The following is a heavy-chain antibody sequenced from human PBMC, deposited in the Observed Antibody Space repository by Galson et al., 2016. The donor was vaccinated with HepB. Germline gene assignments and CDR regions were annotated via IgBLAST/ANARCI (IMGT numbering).Heavy chain of an antibody. D-gene: IGHD3-10*01. V-gene: IGHV3-30*18. CDR2: VSYDGSTK. Sequence: SLRLSCAASGFTFSSYGMHWVRQAPGQGLEWVAVVSYDGSTKYYADSVKGRFTISRDNSKNTLNLQMNSLRAEDTAVYYCAKDWGLLSFGGLVSPVDYWGQGTLVTVSS. J-gene: IGHJ4*02. CDR3: AKDWGLLSFGGLVSPVDY. CDR1: GFTFSSYG.